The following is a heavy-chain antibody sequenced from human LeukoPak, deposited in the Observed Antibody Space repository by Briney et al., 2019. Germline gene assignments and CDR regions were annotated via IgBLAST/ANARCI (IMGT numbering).Heavy chain of an antibody. CDR3: AELGITMIGGV. Sequence: GGSLRLSCAASGFTFSSYSMNWVRQAPGKGLEWVSYISSSGSTIYYADSVKGRFTISRGNAKNSLYLQMNSLRAEDTAVYYCAELGITMIGGVWGKGTTVTISS. J-gene: IGHJ6*04. D-gene: IGHD3-10*02. CDR2: ISSSGSTI. V-gene: IGHV3-48*04. CDR1: GFTFSSYS.